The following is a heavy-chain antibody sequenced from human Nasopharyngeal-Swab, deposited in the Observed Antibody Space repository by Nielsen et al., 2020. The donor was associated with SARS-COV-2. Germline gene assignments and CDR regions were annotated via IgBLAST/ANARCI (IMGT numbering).Heavy chain of an antibody. J-gene: IGHJ4*02. CDR3: ARELGARNLYFDS. D-gene: IGHD3-10*01. CDR2: IYYSGST. Sequence: RQVPGKGLEWIGSIYYSGSTYYNPSLKSRVTISVDTSKNQFSLKLAYVTAADTAVYYCARELGARNLYFDSWDQATLVTVSS. V-gene: IGHV4-39*07.